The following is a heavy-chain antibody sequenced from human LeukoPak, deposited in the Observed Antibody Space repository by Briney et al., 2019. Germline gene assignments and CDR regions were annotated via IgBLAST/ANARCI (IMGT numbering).Heavy chain of an antibody. J-gene: IGHJ6*02. CDR2: IWYDETNK. V-gene: IGHV3-33*01. CDR3: ARDYSTTWSYDMDV. Sequence: PGGSLRLSGAASGFTCSRYGMHWVRQAPGKGLEWVAVIWYDETNKYHADSVKGRFTISRDNSKNTLYLQMNSLRAEDTAVYYCARDYSTTWSYDMDVWGQGTTVTVSS. CDR1: GFTCSRYG. D-gene: IGHD2-2*01.